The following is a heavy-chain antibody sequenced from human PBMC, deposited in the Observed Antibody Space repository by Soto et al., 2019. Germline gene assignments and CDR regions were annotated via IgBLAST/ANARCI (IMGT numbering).Heavy chain of an antibody. Sequence: QVQLVQSGAEVKKPGASVKVSCKASGYTFTSYGISWVRQAPGQGLEWMGWISAYNGNTNYAQKLQGRVTMTTDTSTSTAYMALRSLRSDDTAVYYCARERQWLVRDYYYGMDVWGQGTTVTVSS. D-gene: IGHD6-19*01. J-gene: IGHJ6*02. CDR1: GYTFTSYG. CDR2: ISAYNGNT. V-gene: IGHV1-18*01. CDR3: ARERQWLVRDYYYGMDV.